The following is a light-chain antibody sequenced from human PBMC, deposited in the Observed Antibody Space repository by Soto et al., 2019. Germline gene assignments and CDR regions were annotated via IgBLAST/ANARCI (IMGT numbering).Light chain of an antibody. Sequence: DIQMTQSPSSLSASVGDRVTITCRASQSISGYLNWYHKKSGQAPRLLMYAASSLQSGVPSRFSGSGSGTDFTLTISSLQPEDSATYYCQQSDSMPWTFGQGTKVDI. CDR1: QSISGY. J-gene: IGKJ1*01. CDR2: AAS. V-gene: IGKV1-39*01. CDR3: QQSDSMPWT.